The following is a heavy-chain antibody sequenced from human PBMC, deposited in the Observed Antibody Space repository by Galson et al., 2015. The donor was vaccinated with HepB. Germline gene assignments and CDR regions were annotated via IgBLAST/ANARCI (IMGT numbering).Heavy chain of an antibody. CDR3: ARSRFDFWSGYDYYMDV. D-gene: IGHD3-3*01. V-gene: IGHV3-48*01. CDR2: ISSSSTI. Sequence: SLRLSCAASGFTFSTYSMNWVRQAPGKGLEWVSYISSSSTISYADSVKGRFTISRDNAKNSLYLQMNSLRAEDTAVYYCARSRFDFWSGYDYYMDVWGKGTTVTVSS. J-gene: IGHJ6*03. CDR1: GFTFSTYS.